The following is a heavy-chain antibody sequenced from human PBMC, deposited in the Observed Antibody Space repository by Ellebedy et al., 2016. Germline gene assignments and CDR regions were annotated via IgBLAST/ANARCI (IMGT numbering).Heavy chain of an antibody. Sequence: SETLSLTCAVYGGSFSGYYWSWIRQPPGKGLEWIGEINHSGSTNYNPSLNSRVTISVDTSKNQFSLKLSSVTAADTAVYFCARGIYGSGSVDYWGQGTLVTVSS. D-gene: IGHD3-10*01. J-gene: IGHJ4*02. CDR2: INHSGST. CDR3: ARGIYGSGSVDY. V-gene: IGHV4-34*01. CDR1: GGSFSGYY.